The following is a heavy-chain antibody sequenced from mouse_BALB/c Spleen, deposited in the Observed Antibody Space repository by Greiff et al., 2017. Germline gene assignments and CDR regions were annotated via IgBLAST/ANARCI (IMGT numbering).Heavy chain of an antibody. J-gene: IGHJ3*01. Sequence: EVQLQESGPGLVKPSQSLSLTCTVTGYSITSDYAWNWIRQFPGNKLEWMGYISYSGSTSYNPSLKSRISITRDTSKNQFFLQLNSVTTEDTATYYGARDGGGDYPWFAYWGQGTLVTVSA. V-gene: IGHV3-2*02. CDR2: ISYSGST. D-gene: IGHD2-4*01. CDR1: GYSITSDYA. CDR3: ARDGGGDYPWFAY.